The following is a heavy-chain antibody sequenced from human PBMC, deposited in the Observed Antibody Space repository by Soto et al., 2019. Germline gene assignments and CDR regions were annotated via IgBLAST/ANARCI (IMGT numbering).Heavy chain of an antibody. Sequence: HPGGSLRLSCAASGFTFSSYAMSWVRQAPGKGLEWVSAISGSGGSTYYADSVKGRFTISRDNSKNTLYLQMNSLRAEDTAVYYCAKDRSSSWYVPWFDPWGQGTLVTVSS. CDR2: ISGSGGST. V-gene: IGHV3-23*01. J-gene: IGHJ5*02. CDR3: AKDRSSSWYVPWFDP. D-gene: IGHD6-13*01. CDR1: GFTFSSYA.